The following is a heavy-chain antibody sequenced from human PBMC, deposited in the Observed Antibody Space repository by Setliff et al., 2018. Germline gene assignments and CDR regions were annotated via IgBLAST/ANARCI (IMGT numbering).Heavy chain of an antibody. CDR2: IYTSGST. CDR3: ATNPYQLLNFDY. D-gene: IGHD2-2*01. V-gene: IGHV4-61*09. J-gene: IGHJ4*02. Sequence: SETLSLTCTVSGGSISSGSYYWSWIRQPAGKGLEWIGHIYTSGSTNYNPSLKSRVTISVDTSKNQFSLKLSSVTAADAAVYYCATNPYQLLNFDYWSQGTLVTVSS. CDR1: GGSISSGSYY.